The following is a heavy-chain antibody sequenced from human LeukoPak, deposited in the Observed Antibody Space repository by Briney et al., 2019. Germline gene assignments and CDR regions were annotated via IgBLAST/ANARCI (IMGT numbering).Heavy chain of an antibody. D-gene: IGHD6-6*01. V-gene: IGHV3-53*01. CDR1: GFTFSSNS. J-gene: IGHJ6*03. Sequence: GGSLRLSCTVSGFTFSSNSMSWVRQAPGKGLEWVSFIYSDNTNYSDSVKGRFTISRDNSKNTLYLQMNSLKTEDTAVYYCTSYRGANPKDDSSSIYYYYYYMDVWGKGTTVTVSS. CDR3: TSYRGANPKDDSSSIYYYYYYMDV. CDR2: IYSDNT.